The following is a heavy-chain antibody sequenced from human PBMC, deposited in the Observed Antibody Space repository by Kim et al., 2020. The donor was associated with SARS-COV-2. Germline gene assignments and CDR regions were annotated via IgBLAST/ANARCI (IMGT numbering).Heavy chain of an antibody. D-gene: IGHD4-17*01. Sequence: HKFQCRVTMTEDTSTDTAYMELSSLRSEDTAVYYCATPGSVFFGDYVFDYWGQGTLVTVSS. V-gene: IGHV1-24*01. J-gene: IGHJ4*02. CDR3: ATPGSVFFGDYVFDY.